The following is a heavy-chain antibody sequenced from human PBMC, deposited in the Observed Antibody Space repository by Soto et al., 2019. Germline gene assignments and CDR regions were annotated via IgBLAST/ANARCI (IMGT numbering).Heavy chain of an antibody. Sequence: QVQLQQWGAGLLKPSETLSLTCAVYGGSFSGYYWSWIRQPPGKGLEWIGEINHSGSTNYNPSLKSRGTISVDTSKDQFSLKLSSVTAADTAVYYCARGAYSSSWYLMLRLGSWWFDPWGQGTLVTVSS. CDR1: GGSFSGYY. CDR2: INHSGST. D-gene: IGHD6-13*01. J-gene: IGHJ5*02. CDR3: ARGAYSSSWYLMLRLGSWWFDP. V-gene: IGHV4-34*01.